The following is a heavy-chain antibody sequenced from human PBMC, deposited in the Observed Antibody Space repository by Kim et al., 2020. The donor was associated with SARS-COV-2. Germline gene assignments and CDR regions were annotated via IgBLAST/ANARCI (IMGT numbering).Heavy chain of an antibody. CDR2: ISGSGGST. V-gene: IGHV3-23*01. J-gene: IGHJ6*02. CDR3: AKLGITGTAYYYYGMDV. Sequence: GGSLRLSCAASGFTFSSYAMSWVRQAPGKGLEWVSAISGSGGSTYYADSVKGRFTISRDNSKNTLYLQMNSLRAEDTAVYYCAKLGITGTAYYYYGMDVWGQGTTVTVSS. CDR1: GFTFSSYA. D-gene: IGHD1-7*01.